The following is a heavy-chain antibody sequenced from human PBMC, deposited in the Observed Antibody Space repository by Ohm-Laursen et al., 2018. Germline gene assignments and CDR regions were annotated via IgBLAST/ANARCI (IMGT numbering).Heavy chain of an antibody. CDR1: PLSFSGDS. V-gene: IGHV3-48*04. CDR2: ISSSGSTI. J-gene: IGHJ4*02. D-gene: IGHD6-13*01. CDR3: ARGGQQQVEDY. Sequence: SLRLSCSAPPLSFSGDSMNWVRQAPGKGLEWVSYISSSGSTIYYADSVKGRFTISRDNAKNSLYLQMNSLRAEDTAVYYCARGGQQQVEDYWGQGTLVTVSS.